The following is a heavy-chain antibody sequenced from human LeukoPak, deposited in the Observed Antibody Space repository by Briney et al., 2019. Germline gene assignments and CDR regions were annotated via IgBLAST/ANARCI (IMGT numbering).Heavy chain of an antibody. V-gene: IGHV3-53*01. J-gene: IGHJ4*02. D-gene: IGHD4-17*01. CDR2: IYSGGST. CDR3: ARDYGDY. Sequence: GGSLSLSGAASGFTAISTYMTWFRKPQGKGLEWVSVIYSGGSTYYADSVKGRFTISRDNSKNTLYLQMNSLRAEDTAVYYCARDYGDYWGQGTLVTVSS. CDR1: GFTAISTY.